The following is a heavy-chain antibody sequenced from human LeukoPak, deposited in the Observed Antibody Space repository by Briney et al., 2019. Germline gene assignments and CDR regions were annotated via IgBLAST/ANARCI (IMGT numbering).Heavy chain of an antibody. D-gene: IGHD3-9*01. CDR1: GFTFSSYG. CDR2: YGMMEEI. Sequence: GGTLRLSCAASGFTFSSYGMHWVRQAPGKGLEWVTLYGMMEEINNADSLKGRFTISRDNSKNTLYLQMNSLRVEDTAVYYCAKGPKYDILTGWRKTYNAFDIWGQGTMVTVSS. CDR3: AKGPKYDILTGWRKTYNAFDI. V-gene: IGHV3-30*02. J-gene: IGHJ3*02.